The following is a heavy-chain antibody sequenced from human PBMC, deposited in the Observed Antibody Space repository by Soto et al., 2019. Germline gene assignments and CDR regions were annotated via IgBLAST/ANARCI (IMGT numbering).Heavy chain of an antibody. Sequence: EVQLVESGGGLVQSGGSLRLSCEASGFSFITYWMNWVRQAPGKGLEWLAGIKEDGSEKQYVDSVKGRFTISRDNAKNSLYLQMNSLNEEDTAVYYCVRAISGSFVLWGQGTLVIVSS. CDR2: IKEDGSEK. CDR3: VRAISGSFVL. D-gene: IGHD3-9*01. J-gene: IGHJ4*02. CDR1: GFSFITYW. V-gene: IGHV3-7*04.